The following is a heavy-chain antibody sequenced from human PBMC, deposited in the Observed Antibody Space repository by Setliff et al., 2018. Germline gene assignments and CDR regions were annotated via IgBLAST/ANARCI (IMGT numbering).Heavy chain of an antibody. Sequence: GGSLRLSCAASGFVFSNFAMNWVRQAPGKGLEWVSTISGGGTNMDYADSVKGRFTISRDNSNSEVFLQMDSLRAEDTAVYYCARDQARWLVAAGTFDYWGLGAVVTVSS. CDR3: ARDQARWLVAAGTFDY. CDR2: ISGGGTNM. CDR1: GFVFSNFA. D-gene: IGHD1-1*01. V-gene: IGHV3-23*01. J-gene: IGHJ4*02.